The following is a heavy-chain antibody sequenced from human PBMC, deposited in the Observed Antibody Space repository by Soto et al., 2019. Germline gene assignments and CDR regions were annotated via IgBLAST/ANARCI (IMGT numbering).Heavy chain of an antibody. J-gene: IGHJ4*02. CDR2: INHSGST. Sequence: PSETLSLTCAVYGGSFSGYYWSWIRQPPGKGLEWIGEINHSGSTNYNPSLKSRVTISVDTSKNQFSLKLSSVTAADTAVYYCARLRDGYNSGYWCQGTLLTVST. CDR1: GGSFSGYY. V-gene: IGHV4-34*01. D-gene: IGHD5-12*01. CDR3: ARLRDGYNSGY.